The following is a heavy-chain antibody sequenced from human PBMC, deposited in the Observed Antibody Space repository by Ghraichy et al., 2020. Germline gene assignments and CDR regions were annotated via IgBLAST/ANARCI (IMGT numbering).Heavy chain of an antibody. V-gene: IGHV4-38-2*02. CDR1: GFSINNGYY. CDR2: VYHSGNT. J-gene: IGHJ5*02. Sequence: SETLSLTCSVSGFSINNGYYWAWIRQPPGKEPEWIGNVYHSGNTYYNPSLKSRVTIFVDTSKNQFSLRLTSVTAADTAVYYCARGPPCSSLNCNMLFNRFDPWGQGTLVTVSS. D-gene: IGHD2-2*02. CDR3: ARGPPCSSLNCNMLFNRFDP.